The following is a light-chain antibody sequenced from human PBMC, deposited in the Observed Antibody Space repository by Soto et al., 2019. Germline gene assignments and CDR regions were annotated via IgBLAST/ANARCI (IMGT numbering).Light chain of an antibody. V-gene: IGKV3-11*01. CDR1: QSVSAY. J-gene: IGKJ5*01. CDR3: QQRRSWPPTIT. CDR2: DAS. Sequence: EIVMTQSPATLSLSPGERATLSCRASQSVSAYLAWYQQRPCQAPRLLIYDASYRATDIPPRFSGSGSGTDFTLNISSLDPEDFAVYYCQQRRSWPPTITFGQGTRVEIK.